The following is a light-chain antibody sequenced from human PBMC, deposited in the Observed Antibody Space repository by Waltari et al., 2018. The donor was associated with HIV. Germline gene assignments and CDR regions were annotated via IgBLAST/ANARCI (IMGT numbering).Light chain of an antibody. V-gene: IGLV1-47*01. CDR3: AAWDESLSGWV. CDR2: RNN. J-gene: IGLJ3*02. Sequence: QSVLTQPPSASGTPGQRVTIPCSGSSSNIGTNYVYWYHQLPGTAPKILIYRNNQRPPGVPSRYSGSKSGASASLAISGLRSEDEADYYCAAWDESLSGWVFGGGTKLTVL. CDR1: SSNIGTNY.